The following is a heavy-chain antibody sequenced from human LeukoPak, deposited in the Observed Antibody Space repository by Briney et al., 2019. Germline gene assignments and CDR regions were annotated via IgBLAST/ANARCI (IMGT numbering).Heavy chain of an antibody. CDR2: IYYTGRT. V-gene: IGHV4-39*07. Sequence: PSETLSLTCTVSGGSISSSSYFWGWIRQPPGKGLEWIGSIYYTGRTYYNPSLKSRVTISVDTSKNQFSLKLSSVTAADTAVYYCARSPWITNWFDPWGQGTLVTVSS. D-gene: IGHD5-12*01. J-gene: IGHJ5*02. CDR1: GGSISSSSYF. CDR3: ARSPWITNWFDP.